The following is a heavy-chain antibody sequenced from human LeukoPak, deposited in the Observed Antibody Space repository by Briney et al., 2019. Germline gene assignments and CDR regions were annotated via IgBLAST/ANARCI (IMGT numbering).Heavy chain of an antibody. Sequence: PGGSLRLSCAASGFTFSSYGMSWVRQAPGKGLEWVSAISGSGGSTYCAHSLKGRFTISRDNSKNTLFLQMNSLRPEDTALYYCARDTGWSTYYFDYWGQGTLVTVSS. D-gene: IGHD5/OR15-5a*01. J-gene: IGHJ4*02. V-gene: IGHV3-23*01. CDR2: ISGSGGST. CDR3: ARDTGWSTYYFDY. CDR1: GFTFSSYG.